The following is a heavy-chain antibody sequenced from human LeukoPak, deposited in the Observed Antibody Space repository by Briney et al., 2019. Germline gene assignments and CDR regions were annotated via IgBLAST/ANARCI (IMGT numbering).Heavy chain of an antibody. Sequence: PSQTLSLTCAVSGGSISSGGCSWSWIRQPPGRGLEWIGYIYQSGSTYYNPSLKSRVIISVDRSKNQFSLKLSSVTAADTAVYYCASGARDYYDSSGSRSWFDPWGQGTLVTVSS. V-gene: IGHV4-30-2*01. D-gene: IGHD3-22*01. CDR3: ASGARDYYDSSGSRSWFDP. CDR2: IYQSGST. CDR1: GGSISSGGCS. J-gene: IGHJ5*02.